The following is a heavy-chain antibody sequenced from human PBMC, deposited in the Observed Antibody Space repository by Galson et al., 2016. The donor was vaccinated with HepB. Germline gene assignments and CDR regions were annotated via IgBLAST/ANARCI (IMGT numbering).Heavy chain of an antibody. J-gene: IGHJ3*02. CDR2: LNQDGSQK. D-gene: IGHD4-17*01. CDR3: ARPRPYGRAYDI. Sequence: CAASGFTFSNHWMSWVRQAPGKGLAWVANLNQDGSQKNYVDSVKCRFTISRDNAKNSVCLQMNGLGAEDMAVYYCARPRPYGRAYDIWGQGAMVTVSS. V-gene: IGHV3-7*01. CDR1: GFTFSNHW.